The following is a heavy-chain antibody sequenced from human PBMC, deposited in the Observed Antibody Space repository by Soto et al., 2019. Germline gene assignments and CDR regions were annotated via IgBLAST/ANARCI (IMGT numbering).Heavy chain of an antibody. CDR3: ARGEVGATSLEYFQH. V-gene: IGHV3-30-3*01. CDR2: VSYDGSNK. Sequence: GGSLRLSCAVSGLTFSSNAMHWVRQAPGKGLEWVAVVSYDGSNKYYADSEKGRFTISRDNSKNTLYLQMNSLRAEDTAVYYCARGEVGATSLEYFQHWGQGTLVTVSS. J-gene: IGHJ1*01. CDR1: GLTFSSNA. D-gene: IGHD1-26*01.